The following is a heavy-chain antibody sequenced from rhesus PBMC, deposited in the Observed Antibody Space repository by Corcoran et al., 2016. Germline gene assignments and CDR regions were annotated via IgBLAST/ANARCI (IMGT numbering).Heavy chain of an antibody. Sequence: QVQLQESGPGLVKPSETLSPTCAVSGGSFSGYYWGWIRQPPGKGMEWIGYISGSSGSTDYNPSLKSRVTISTDTSKNQFSLKLSSVTAADTAVYYCARDQGYEDDYGYYYTDYWGQGVLVTVSS. D-gene: IGHD3-9*01. J-gene: IGHJ4*01. CDR2: ISGSSGST. V-gene: IGHV4-165*01. CDR3: ARDQGYEDDYGYYYTDY. CDR1: GGSFSGYY.